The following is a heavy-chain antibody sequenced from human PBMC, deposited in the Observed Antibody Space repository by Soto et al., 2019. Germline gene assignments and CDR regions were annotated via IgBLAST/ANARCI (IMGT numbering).Heavy chain of an antibody. Sequence: SDTLSLTCTVSGGSISISSYYWGWIRHPPGKGLEWIGSIYYSGSTYYNPSLKSRVTISVDTSKNQFSLKLSSVTTADTAVYYCARQRFHDFWSVHQKARNWFDPWGQGTLVTVSS. D-gene: IGHD3-3*01. V-gene: IGHV4-39*01. CDR1: GGSISISSYY. CDR3: ARQRFHDFWSVHQKARNWFDP. J-gene: IGHJ5*02. CDR2: IYYSGST.